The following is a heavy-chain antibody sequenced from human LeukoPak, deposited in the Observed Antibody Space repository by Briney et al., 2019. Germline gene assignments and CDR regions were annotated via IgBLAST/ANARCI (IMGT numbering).Heavy chain of an antibody. CDR3: AAGGGWDPSFGVVTHIDV. Sequence: EGSLRLSCAASGFTFSGYWMHWVRQGPEKGLELVSRIDNDGHGIIYADSVKGRFTTSRDNAKNTLYLQMNSLRVEDTAVYYCAAGGGWDPSFGVVTHIDVWGKGTTVAVS. V-gene: IGHV3-74*01. CDR1: GFTFSGYW. D-gene: IGHD3-3*01. CDR2: IDNDGHGI. J-gene: IGHJ6*03.